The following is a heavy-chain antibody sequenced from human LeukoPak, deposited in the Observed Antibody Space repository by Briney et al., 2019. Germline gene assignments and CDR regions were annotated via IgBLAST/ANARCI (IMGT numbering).Heavy chain of an antibody. V-gene: IGHV4-34*01. J-gene: IGHJ3*02. CDR3: ARGSKFTFVLMVYATGRAFDI. CDR1: GFTFSDYY. D-gene: IGHD2-8*01. Sequence: PGGSLRLSCAASGFTFSDYYMSWIRQPPGKGLEWIGEINHSGSTNYNPSLKSRVTISVDTSKNQFSLKLSSVTAADTAVYYCARGSKFTFVLMVYATGRAFDIWGQGTMVTVSS. CDR2: INHSGST.